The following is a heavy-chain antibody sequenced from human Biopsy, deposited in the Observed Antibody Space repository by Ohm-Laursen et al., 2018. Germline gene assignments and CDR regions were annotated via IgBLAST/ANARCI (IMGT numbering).Heavy chain of an antibody. CDR3: ARVEAGTYDALDI. V-gene: IGHV4-59*01. CDR1: GGSMTGYE. CDR2: IYYSGGT. J-gene: IGHJ3*02. Sequence: GTLSLTCSVSGGSMTGYEWSWIRLAPGKGLEWIGYIYYSGGTKYNPSLASRVTFSVDMSKSQFSLKLYSVTAADTAVYYCARVEAGTYDALDIWGQGTLAAVSA. D-gene: IGHD1-26*01.